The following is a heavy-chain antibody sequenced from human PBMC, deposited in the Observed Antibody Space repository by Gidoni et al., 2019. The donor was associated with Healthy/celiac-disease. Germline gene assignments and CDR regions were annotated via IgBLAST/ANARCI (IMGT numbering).Heavy chain of an antibody. V-gene: IGHV4-34*01. Sequence: QVQLQQWGAGLLKPSETLSLTCAVYGGSFSGYYWSWIRQPPGKGLAWIGEINHSGSTNYNPSLKSRVTISVDTSKNQFSLKLSSVTAADTAVYYCARRARYDSSGYYCFDYWGQGTLVTVSS. J-gene: IGHJ4*02. CDR3: ARRARYDSSGYYCFDY. CDR1: GGSFSGYY. CDR2: INHSGST. D-gene: IGHD3-22*01.